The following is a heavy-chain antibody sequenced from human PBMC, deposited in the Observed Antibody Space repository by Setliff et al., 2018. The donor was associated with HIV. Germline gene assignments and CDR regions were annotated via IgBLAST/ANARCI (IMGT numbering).Heavy chain of an antibody. V-gene: IGHV1-24*01. D-gene: IGHD3-22*01. CDR2: FDAEDDDV. CDR3: ATVSYYFDRSAYLGVFDN. CDR1: GYTLSDLS. Sequence: ASVKVSCKVPGYTLSDLSIHWVRQTAEKGLEWMGGFDAEDDDVIYAQKFQGRLTVSEDTTTNSAYMELTSLQSDDTAVYFCATVSYYFDRSAYLGVFDNWGQGTLVTVSS. J-gene: IGHJ4*02.